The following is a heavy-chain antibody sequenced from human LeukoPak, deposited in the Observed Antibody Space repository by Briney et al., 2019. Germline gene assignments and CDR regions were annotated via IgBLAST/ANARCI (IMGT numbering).Heavy chain of an antibody. J-gene: IGHJ3*02. CDR3: ARHFHGDDPFDI. Sequence: GESLKISCEGSGYNFTIHHIAWVRQMPGKGLEWMGIIYPGDSDTRYSPSFHGQVTISADKSINTAYLQWSSLKASDTAIYYCARHFHGDDPFDIWGQGTVVTVSS. D-gene: IGHD7-27*01. CDR2: IYPGDSDT. V-gene: IGHV5-51*01. CDR1: GYNFTIHH.